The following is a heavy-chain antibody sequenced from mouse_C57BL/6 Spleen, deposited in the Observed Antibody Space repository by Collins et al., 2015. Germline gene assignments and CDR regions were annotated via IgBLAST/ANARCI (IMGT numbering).Heavy chain of an antibody. V-gene: IGHV1-42*01. CDR3: AIYGNYFYYFDY. J-gene: IGHJ2*01. Sequence: EVHLQQSGPELVKPGASVKISCKASGYSFTGYYMNWVKQSPEKSLEWIGEINPSTGTTTYNQKFKAKATLTVDKSSSTAYMQLKSLTSEDSAVYCCAIYGNYFYYFDYWGQGTTLTVSS. CDR2: INPSTGTT. CDR1: GYSFTGYY. D-gene: IGHD2-1*01.